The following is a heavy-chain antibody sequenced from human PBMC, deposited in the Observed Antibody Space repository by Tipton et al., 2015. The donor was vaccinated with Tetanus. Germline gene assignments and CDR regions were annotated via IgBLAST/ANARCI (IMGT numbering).Heavy chain of an antibody. Sequence: TLSLTCAAYGGSFSGYYWSWIRQPPGKGLEWIGEINHSGSTNYNPSLKSRVTISVDTSKNQFSLKLSSVTAADTAVYYCARGPGFYGMDVWGQGTTVTVSS. J-gene: IGHJ6*02. CDR1: GGSFSGYY. CDR3: ARGPGFYGMDV. CDR2: INHSGST. V-gene: IGHV4-34*01.